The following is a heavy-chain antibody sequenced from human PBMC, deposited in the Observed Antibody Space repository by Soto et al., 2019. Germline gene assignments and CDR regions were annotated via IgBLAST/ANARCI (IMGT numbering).Heavy chain of an antibody. CDR1: GGTFNRYS. J-gene: IGHJ4*02. CDR2: IIPMFGIT. Sequence: QVHLVQAGAEVKKPGSSVKVSCRASGGTFNRYSISWMRQAPGQGLEWMGRIIPMFGITNYAQKFQGRVMITADKSANTAYMEVSGLRSEDTAMYYCATFYEGDCTTTTCYGDFDYWGQGTLVTVSS. V-gene: IGHV1-69*02. D-gene: IGHD2-2*01. CDR3: ATFYEGDCTTTTCYGDFDY.